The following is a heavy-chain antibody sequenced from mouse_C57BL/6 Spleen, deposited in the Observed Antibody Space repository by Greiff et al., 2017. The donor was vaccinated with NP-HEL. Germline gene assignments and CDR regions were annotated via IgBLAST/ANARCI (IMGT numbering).Heavy chain of an antibody. J-gene: IGHJ4*01. CDR3: ARTTVANYYAMDY. V-gene: IGHV5-9*01. CDR1: GFTFSSYT. D-gene: IGHD1-1*01. Sequence: EVKLMESGGGLVKPGGSLKLSCAASGFTFSSYTMSWVRQTPEKRLEWVATISGGGGNTYYPDSVKGRFTISRDNAKNTLYLQMSSLRSEDTALYYCARTTVANYYAMDYWGQGTSVTVSS. CDR2: ISGGGGNT.